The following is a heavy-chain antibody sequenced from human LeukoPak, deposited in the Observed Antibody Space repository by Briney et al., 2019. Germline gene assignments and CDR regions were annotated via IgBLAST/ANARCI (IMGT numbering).Heavy chain of an antibody. CDR3: ARGLGIFGVSWFDP. CDR1: GYSISSGYY. Sequence: ASETLSLTCTVSGYSISSGYYWGWIRQPPGKGLEWIGEINQSGSTNYNPSLKSRVTISVDTSKNQFSLKLSSVTAADTAVYYCARGLGIFGVSWFDPWGQGTLVTVSS. D-gene: IGHD3-3*01. V-gene: IGHV4-38-2*02. J-gene: IGHJ5*02. CDR2: INQSGST.